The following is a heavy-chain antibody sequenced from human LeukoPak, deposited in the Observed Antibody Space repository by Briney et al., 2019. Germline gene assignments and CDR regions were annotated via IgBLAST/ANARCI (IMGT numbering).Heavy chain of an antibody. Sequence: PSETLSLTCTVSGGSIGTYYWSWIRQPPGKGLEWIGYVYYSGSTNYHPSLKSRVTISVDTSKNQFSLTLSSVTAADTAVYCCARNGYCSGSYCYGYYYYMDVWGTGTTVSVSS. CDR2: VYYSGST. J-gene: IGHJ6*03. V-gene: IGHV4-59*01. D-gene: IGHD2-15*01. CDR3: ARNGYCSGSYCYGYYYYMDV. CDR1: GGSIGTYY.